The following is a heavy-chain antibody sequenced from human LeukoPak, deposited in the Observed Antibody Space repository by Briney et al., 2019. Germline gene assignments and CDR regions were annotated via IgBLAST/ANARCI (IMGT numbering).Heavy chain of an antibody. CDR2: IYYSGST. Sequence: PSETLSLTCTVSGGSISSYYWSWIRQPPGKGLEWIGYIYYSGSTNYNPSLKSRVTISVDTSKNQFSLKLSSVTAADTAVYYCARDYGDYAGGNWFDPWGQGTLVTASS. CDR3: ARDYGDYAGGNWFDP. V-gene: IGHV4-59*01. J-gene: IGHJ5*02. CDR1: GGSISSYY. D-gene: IGHD4-17*01.